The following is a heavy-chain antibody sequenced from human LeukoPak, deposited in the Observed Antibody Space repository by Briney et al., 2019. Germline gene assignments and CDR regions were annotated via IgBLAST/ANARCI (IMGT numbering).Heavy chain of an antibody. CDR3: AAGRDGVGVY. CDR2: IYYSGST. J-gene: IGHJ4*02. Sequence: PSETLSLTCTVSGGSISSYYWSWLRQPPGKGLEWIGYIYYSGSTNYNPSLKSRVTISVDTSKNQFSLKLSSVTAADTAVYYCAAGRDGVGVYWGQGTLVTVSS. D-gene: IGHD2-8*01. V-gene: IGHV4-59*01. CDR1: GGSISSYY.